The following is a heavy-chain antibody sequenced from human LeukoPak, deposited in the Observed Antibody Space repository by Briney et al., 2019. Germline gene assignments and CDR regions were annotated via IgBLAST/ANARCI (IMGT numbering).Heavy chain of an antibody. Sequence: PRGSLRLSCAASGFTFSSYSMNWVRQAPGKGLEWVSFISSSTNSIYYADSVKGRFTISRDNAKNSLYLQMNSLRAEDTAVYYCAASTVRGRFDYWGQGTLVTISS. CDR1: GFTFSSYS. D-gene: IGHD3-10*01. J-gene: IGHJ4*02. CDR3: AASTVRGRFDY. V-gene: IGHV3-48*04. CDR2: ISSSTNSI.